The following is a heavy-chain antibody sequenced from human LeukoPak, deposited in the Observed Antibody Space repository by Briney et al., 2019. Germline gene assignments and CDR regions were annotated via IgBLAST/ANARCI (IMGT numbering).Heavy chain of an antibody. D-gene: IGHD2-21*01. CDR2: VKQEGFEK. Sequence: GGSLRLSCVASGFTFSNYWMSWVRQAPGKGLEWVANVKQEGFEKYYVDSVKGRFTISRGNAKNTLYLQMNSLRAEDTAVYYCASFAGYWGQGTLVTVSS. CDR1: GFTFSNYW. J-gene: IGHJ4*02. CDR3: ASFAGY. V-gene: IGHV3-7*02.